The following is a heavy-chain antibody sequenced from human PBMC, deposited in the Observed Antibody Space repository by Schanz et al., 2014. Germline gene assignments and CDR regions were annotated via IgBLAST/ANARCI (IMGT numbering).Heavy chain of an antibody. Sequence: EVQLVESGGDLVKPGGSLRLSCAASGFSFSSYSMNWVRQAPGKGLEWVSSIRSSSSYIYYADSVKGRFTISRDNAKNSLYLQMNSLRAEDTAVYYCARVVRLAYCGGDCYSGGYFDLWGRGTLVTVSS. CDR1: GFSFSSYS. CDR2: IRSSSSYI. V-gene: IGHV3-21*01. CDR3: ARVVRLAYCGGDCYSGGYFDL. J-gene: IGHJ2*01. D-gene: IGHD2-21*01.